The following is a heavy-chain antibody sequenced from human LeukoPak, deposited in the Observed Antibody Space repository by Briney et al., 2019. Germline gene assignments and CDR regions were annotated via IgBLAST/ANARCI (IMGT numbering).Heavy chain of an antibody. CDR3: ARDSLYCSSTSCYPLPDY. J-gene: IGHJ4*02. CDR1: GFTFSSYW. Sequence: TGGSLRLSCAASGFTFSSYWMSWVRQAPGKGLEWVANIKQDGSEKYYVDSVKGRFTISRDNAKNSLYLQMNSLRAEDTAVYYCARDSLYCSSTSCYPLPDYWGQGTLVTVSS. CDR2: IKQDGSEK. V-gene: IGHV3-7*01. D-gene: IGHD2-2*01.